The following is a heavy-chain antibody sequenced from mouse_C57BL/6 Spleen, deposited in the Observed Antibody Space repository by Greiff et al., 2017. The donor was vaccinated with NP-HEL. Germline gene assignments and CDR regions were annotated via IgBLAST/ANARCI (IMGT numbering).Heavy chain of an antibody. D-gene: IGHD2-4*01. CDR1: GFTFSSYG. V-gene: IGHV5-6*01. J-gene: IGHJ1*03. CDR3: ARHGDYDWDSRWYFDV. Sequence: DVHLVEPGGDLVKPGGSLKLSCAASGFTFSSYGMSWVRQTPDKRLEWVATISSGGSYTYYPDSVKGRSTISRDKATNTLYLQMSSLKSEDTAMYYGARHGDYDWDSRWYFDVWGTGTTVTVSS. CDR2: ISSGGSYT.